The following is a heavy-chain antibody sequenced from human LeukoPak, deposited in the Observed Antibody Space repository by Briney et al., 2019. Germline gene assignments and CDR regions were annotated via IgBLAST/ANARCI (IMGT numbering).Heavy chain of an antibody. CDR2: ISYDGSNK. J-gene: IGHJ4*02. D-gene: IGHD3-10*01. V-gene: IGHV3-30-3*01. CDR1: GFTFSSYA. CDR3: ASMVRGGGPYDY. Sequence: PGGSLRLSCAASGFTFSSYAMHWVRQAPGKGLEWVAVISYDGSNKYYADSVKGRFTISRDNSKNTLYLQMNSLRAEDTAVYYCASMVRGGGPYDYWGQGTLVTVSS.